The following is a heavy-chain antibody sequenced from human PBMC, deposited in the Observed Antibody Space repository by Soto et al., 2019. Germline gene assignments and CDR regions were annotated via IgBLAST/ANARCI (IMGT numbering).Heavy chain of an antibody. CDR3: AKDIGRSRDSAFDY. CDR1: GFTFDDYA. CDR2: ISWNSGSI. Sequence: EVQLVESGGGLVQPGRSLRLSCAASGFTFDDYAMHWVRQAPGKGLEWVSGISWNSGSIGYADSVKGRFTISRDNAKNSLYLQMNSLRAEDTALYYCAKDIGRSRDSAFDYWGQGTLVTVSS. J-gene: IGHJ4*02. V-gene: IGHV3-9*01.